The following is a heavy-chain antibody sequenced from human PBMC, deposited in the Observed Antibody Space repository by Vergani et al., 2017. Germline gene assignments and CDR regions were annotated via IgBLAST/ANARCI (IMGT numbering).Heavy chain of an antibody. D-gene: IGHD6-13*01. Sequence: QVQLQESGPGLVKPSETLSLTCTVSVGSISSYYWSWIRQPPGKGLEWIGYISYSGNTNYNPSLKSRVTISVDTSKNQFSLKLSSVTAADTAVYYCASVGSSSWYEDYYYYYYMNVWGKGTTVTVSS. J-gene: IGHJ6*03. CDR3: ASVGSSSWYEDYYYYYYMNV. V-gene: IGHV4-59*01. CDR1: VGSISSYY. CDR2: ISYSGNT.